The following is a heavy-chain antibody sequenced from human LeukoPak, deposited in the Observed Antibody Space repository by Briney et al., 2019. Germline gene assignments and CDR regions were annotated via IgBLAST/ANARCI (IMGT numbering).Heavy chain of an antibody. CDR2: INPNSGGT. V-gene: IGHV1-2*02. J-gene: IGHJ3*01. CDR1: GYTFTSYG. Sequence: GASVKVSCKASGYTFTSYGISWVRQAPGQGLEWMGWINPNSGGTKYAQKFQGRVTMTRDTSISTAYMEVSRLRSDDTAVYYCAIAGRVLNWFDPWGRGTRVTVSS. CDR3: AIAGRVLNWFDP. D-gene: IGHD4/OR15-4a*01.